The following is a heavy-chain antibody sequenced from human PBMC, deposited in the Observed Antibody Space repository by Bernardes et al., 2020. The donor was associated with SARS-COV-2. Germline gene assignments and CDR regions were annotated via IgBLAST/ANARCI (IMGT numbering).Heavy chain of an antibody. V-gene: IGHV3-20*04. J-gene: IGHJ4*02. D-gene: IGHD5-12*01. Sequence: GGSLRLSCAASGFSFQNYGMSWVRQVPGKGLEWVSGMNWDGGRTVYADSVKGRFTISRDNAKNSLYLQMNSLRVEDTALYYCARDHNYGDNSGYKYWGQGTLVTVSS. CDR2: MNWDGGRT. CDR3: ARDHNYGDNSGYKY. CDR1: GFSFQNYG.